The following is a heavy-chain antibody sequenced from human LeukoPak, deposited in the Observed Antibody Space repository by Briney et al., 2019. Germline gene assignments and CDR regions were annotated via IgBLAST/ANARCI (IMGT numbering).Heavy chain of an antibody. CDR3: ARGLYGGNSGGLN. CDR2: IHYSGST. V-gene: IGHV4-39*02. CDR1: GGSISSSNYY. J-gene: IGHJ4*02. D-gene: IGHD4-23*01. Sequence: SETLSLTCTVSGGSISSSNYYWGWIRQPPGKGLEWIGSIHYSGSTYYNPSLQSRVTISKDTSKNYFSLKLSSVTAADTAVYYCARGLYGGNSGGLNWGQGNLVTVSS.